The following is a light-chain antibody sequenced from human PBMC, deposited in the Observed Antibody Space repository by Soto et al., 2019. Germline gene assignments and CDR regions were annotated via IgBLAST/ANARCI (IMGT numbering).Light chain of an antibody. CDR1: HDIGTY. J-gene: IGKJ4*01. V-gene: IGKV1-33*01. CDR2: DTS. Sequence: DVQMAQAPSSLSASVGDRVTITCQASHDIGTYLNWYQHKPGKAPKLLIFDTSHLATGVPARFSAGGSDTYFTFTITNLQPEDFAVYYCQQFDCVPLTFGGGTHVEI. CDR3: QQFDCVPLT.